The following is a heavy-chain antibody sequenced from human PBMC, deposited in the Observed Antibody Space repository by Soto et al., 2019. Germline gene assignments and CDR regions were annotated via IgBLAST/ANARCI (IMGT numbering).Heavy chain of an antibody. CDR1: GCTFTGYY. V-gene: IGHV1-2*02. D-gene: IGHD5-12*01. Sequence: ASVKVSCKASGCTFTGYYMHWVRQAPGQGLEWMGWINPNSGGTNYAQKFQGRVTMTRDTSISTAYMELSRLRSDDTAVYYCAREMATIGNYFDYWGQGTLVTVSS. J-gene: IGHJ4*02. CDR2: INPNSGGT. CDR3: AREMATIGNYFDY.